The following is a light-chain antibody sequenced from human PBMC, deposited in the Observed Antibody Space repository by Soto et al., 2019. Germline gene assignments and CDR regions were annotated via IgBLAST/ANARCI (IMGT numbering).Light chain of an antibody. V-gene: IGKV3-20*01. CDR1: QSVSSSY. Sequence: EIVLTQSPGTLSLSPGERATLSCRASQSVSSSYLAWYQQKPGQAPRLLIYGASSRATGIPVRFSGSGSGTDFTLTISRLEPEDFAVYYCQQYGSSPLTFGPGTKVDIK. J-gene: IGKJ3*01. CDR2: GAS. CDR3: QQYGSSPLT.